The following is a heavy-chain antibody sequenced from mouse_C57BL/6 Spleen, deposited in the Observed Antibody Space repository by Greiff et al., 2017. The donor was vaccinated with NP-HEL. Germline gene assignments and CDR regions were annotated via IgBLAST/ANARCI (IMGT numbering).Heavy chain of an antibody. V-gene: IGHV3-6*01. D-gene: IGHD6-1*01. J-gene: IGHJ3*01. CDR3: AREFPLYPSKAY. CDR2: ISYDGSN. Sequence: VQLQQSGPGLVKPSQSLSLTCSVTGYSITSGYYWNWIRQFPGNKLEWMGYISYDGSNNYNPSLKNRISITRDTSKNQFFLKLNSVTTEDTATYYCAREFPLYPSKAYWGQGTLVTVSA. CDR1: GYSITSGYY.